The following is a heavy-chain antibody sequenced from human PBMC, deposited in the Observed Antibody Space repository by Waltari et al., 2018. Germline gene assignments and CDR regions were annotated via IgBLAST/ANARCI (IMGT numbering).Heavy chain of an antibody. CDR3: ARGGTFPGYYYYMDI. Sequence: QAPIQQWGTGQLKASETLSLTCAVYNVPLTESYWSWVRQAPGKGLEWIGEISHEGDTKYKSSRRNRLTLSVDTSTKQFSLTLRSVIAADTATYYCARGGTFPGYYYYMDIWGKGTPVTVSS. J-gene: IGHJ6*03. D-gene: IGHD3-22*01. CDR2: ISHEGDT. V-gene: IGHV4-34*01. CDR1: NVPLTESY.